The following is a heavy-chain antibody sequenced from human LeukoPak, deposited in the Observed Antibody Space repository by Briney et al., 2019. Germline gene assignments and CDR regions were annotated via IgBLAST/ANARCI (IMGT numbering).Heavy chain of an antibody. Sequence: ASVKVSCKASGYTFTGYYMHWVRQAPGQGDEWMGWINPNSGGTNYAQKFQGRVTITRDTSISTAYMEMSRLTSDDTAVYYCARGVGATTEGAFDIWGQGTMVTVSS. D-gene: IGHD1-26*01. CDR2: INPNSGGT. CDR3: ARGVGATTEGAFDI. V-gene: IGHV1-2*02. CDR1: GYTFTGYY. J-gene: IGHJ3*02.